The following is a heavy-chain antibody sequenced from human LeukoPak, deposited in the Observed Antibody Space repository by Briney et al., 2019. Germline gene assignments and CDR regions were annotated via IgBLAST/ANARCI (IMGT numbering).Heavy chain of an antibody. D-gene: IGHD4-17*01. CDR3: ARLSAHGEQPPYFDY. CDR1: GDSISSYY. V-gene: IGHV4-59*08. Sequence: SETLSLTCTVSGDSISSYYWSWIRQPPGKGLEWIGYIYYSGSTNYNPSLKSRVTISVDTSKNQFSLKLSSVTAADTAVYYCARLSAHGEQPPYFDYWGQGTLVTVSS. J-gene: IGHJ4*02. CDR2: IYYSGST.